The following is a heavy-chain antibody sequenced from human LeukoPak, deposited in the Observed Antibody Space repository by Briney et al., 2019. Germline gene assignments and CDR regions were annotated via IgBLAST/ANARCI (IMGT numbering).Heavy chain of an antibody. Sequence: PSETLSLTCTVSGGSISSSSYYWGWIRQPLGKGLEWIGSIYYSGSTYYNPSLKSRVTISVDTSKNQFSLTLSSVTAADTAVYYCARTEVLYYDILTGYLGPSYYNYGMDVWGQGTTVTVSS. CDR1: GGSISSSSYY. J-gene: IGHJ6*02. CDR2: IYYSGST. CDR3: ARTEVLYYDILTGYLGPSYYNYGMDV. V-gene: IGHV4-39*07. D-gene: IGHD3-9*01.